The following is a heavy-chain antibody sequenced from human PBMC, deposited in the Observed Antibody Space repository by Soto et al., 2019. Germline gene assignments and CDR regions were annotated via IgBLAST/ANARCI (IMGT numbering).Heavy chain of an antibody. Sequence: SETLSLTCTVSGDSITSNSYYWSWIRQPPGKGLEWIGYIYYSGSTYYNPSLKSRVTISVDTSKNQFSLKLSSVTAADTAVYYCARASPGTLVGAWFDPWGQGTLVTVSS. D-gene: IGHD1-26*01. V-gene: IGHV4-30-4*01. CDR3: ARASPGTLVGAWFDP. CDR2: IYYSGST. CDR1: GDSITSNSYY. J-gene: IGHJ5*02.